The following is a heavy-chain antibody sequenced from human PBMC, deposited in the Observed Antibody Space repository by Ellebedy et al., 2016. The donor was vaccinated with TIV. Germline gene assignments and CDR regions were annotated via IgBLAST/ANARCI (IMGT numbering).Heavy chain of an antibody. CDR1: GGSISSSSYY. Sequence: SETLSLXCTVSGGSISSSSYYWGWIRQPPGKGLEWIGSIYYSGRTYYNPSLKSRVTISVDTSKNQFSLKLSSVTAADTAVYYCARDQRSYYVYYYYGMDVWGQGTTVTVSS. D-gene: IGHD1-26*01. V-gene: IGHV4-39*07. CDR2: IYYSGRT. J-gene: IGHJ6*02. CDR3: ARDQRSYYVYYYYGMDV.